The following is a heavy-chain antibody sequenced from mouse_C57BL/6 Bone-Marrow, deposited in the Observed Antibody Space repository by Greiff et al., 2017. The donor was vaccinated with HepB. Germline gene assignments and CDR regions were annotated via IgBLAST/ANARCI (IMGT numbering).Heavy chain of an antibody. J-gene: IGHJ2*01. CDR2: IYPGSGST. V-gene: IGHV1-55*01. CDR3: ARGGGNSYYFDY. CDR1: GYTFTSYW. D-gene: IGHD2-1*01. Sequence: VQLQQSGAELVKPGASVKMSCKASGYTFTSYWITWVKQRPGQGLEGIGDIYPGSGSTNYNEKFKSKATLTVDTSSSTAYMQLSSLTSEDSAVYYCARGGGNSYYFDYWGQGTTLTVSS.